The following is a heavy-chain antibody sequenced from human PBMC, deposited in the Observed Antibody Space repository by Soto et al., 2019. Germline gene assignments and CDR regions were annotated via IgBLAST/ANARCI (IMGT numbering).Heavy chain of an antibody. V-gene: IGHV4-31*03. D-gene: IGHD2-2*01. CDR3: ARASLGYCSSTSCRSNWFDP. J-gene: IGHJ5*02. CDR2: IYYTGST. CDR1: GGSIRSGGYY. Sequence: QVQLQESGPGLVKPSQTLSLTCTVSGGSIRSGGYYWTWIRQHPGKGLEWIGYIYYTGSTYYNPSLKCRVTISVDTSKNHFSLKLRSVTAADTAVYYCARASLGYCSSTSCRSNWFDPWGQRTLVTVSS.